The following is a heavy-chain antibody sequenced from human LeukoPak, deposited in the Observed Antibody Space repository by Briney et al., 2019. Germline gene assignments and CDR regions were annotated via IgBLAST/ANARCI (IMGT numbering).Heavy chain of an antibody. CDR3: AREKGEYSSGSYYLHDAFDI. CDR2: IYYSGST. Sequence: SETLSLTCTVSGGSISSYYWSWIRQPPGKGLEWIGYIYYSGSTNYNPSLKSRVTISVDTSKNQFSLKLSSVTAADTAVYYCAREKGEYSSGSYYLHDAFDIWGQGTMVTVSS. J-gene: IGHJ3*02. V-gene: IGHV4-59*01. CDR1: GGSISSYY. D-gene: IGHD3-10*01.